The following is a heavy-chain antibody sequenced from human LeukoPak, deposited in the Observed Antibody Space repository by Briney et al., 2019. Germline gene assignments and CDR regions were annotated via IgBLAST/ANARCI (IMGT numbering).Heavy chain of an antibody. V-gene: IGHV4-39*07. Sequence: SETLSLTCTVSGGSISSSSYYWGWIRQPPGKGLEWIGSIYYSGSTYYNPSLKSRVTISVDTSKNQFSLKLSSVTAADTAVYYCARLGRDPGLIVVVTAYWYFDLWGRGTLVTVSS. CDR2: IYYSGST. CDR3: ARLGRDPGLIVVVTAYWYFDL. D-gene: IGHD2-21*02. CDR1: GGSISSSSYY. J-gene: IGHJ2*01.